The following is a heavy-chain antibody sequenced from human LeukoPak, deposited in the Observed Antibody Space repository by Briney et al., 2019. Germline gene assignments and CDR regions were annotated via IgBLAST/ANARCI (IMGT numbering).Heavy chain of an antibody. CDR1: GFTFSNYD. CDR3: ARRTYVDY. CDR2: ISTSGGST. V-gene: IGHV3-48*03. D-gene: IGHD3-16*01. J-gene: IGHJ4*02. Sequence: QPGGSLRLSCAASGFTFSNYDMIWVRQAPGKGLEWVSYISTSGGSTNYADSVKGRFTISRDNAKNSLYLQMNSLRAEDTALYYCARRTYVDYWGQGTLVTVSS.